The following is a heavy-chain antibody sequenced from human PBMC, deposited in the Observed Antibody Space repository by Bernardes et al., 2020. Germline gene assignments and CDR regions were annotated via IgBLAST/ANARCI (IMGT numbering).Heavy chain of an antibody. CDR3: ARQGCSGGTCYSPYYYGMDV. CDR1: GGSISSYY. D-gene: IGHD2-15*01. J-gene: IGHJ6*02. V-gene: IGHV4-59*08. Sequence: SETLSLTCTVSGGSISSYYWTWIRQPPGKGLEWIGNVYYSGSTNYNPSLKSRVTISVDTSNNQFSLKLNSVTAADTAVYYCARQGCSGGTCYSPYYYGMDVWGQGTTVTVSS. CDR2: VYYSGST.